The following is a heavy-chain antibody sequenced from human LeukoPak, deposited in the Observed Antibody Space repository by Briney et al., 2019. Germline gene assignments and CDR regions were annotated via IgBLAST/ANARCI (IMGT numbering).Heavy chain of an antibody. CDR1: GFTFSRYW. CDR3: AKDPSTGYSSGWADY. J-gene: IGHJ4*02. Sequence: GGSLRLSCAASGFTFSRYWMTWVRQAPGKGLEWVAGIREDGNDKYYVDSVKGRFTISRDNAKNSLYLQMSSLRAEDTAVYYCAKDPSTGYSSGWADYWGQGTLVTVSS. D-gene: IGHD6-19*01. V-gene: IGHV3-7*03. CDR2: IREDGNDK.